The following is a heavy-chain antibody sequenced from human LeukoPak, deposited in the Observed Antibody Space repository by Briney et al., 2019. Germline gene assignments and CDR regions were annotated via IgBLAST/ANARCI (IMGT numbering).Heavy chain of an antibody. D-gene: IGHD5-18*01. CDR1: GFTFSSYA. V-gene: IGHV3-23*01. CDR2: ISGSGGST. J-gene: IGHJ4*02. CDR3: AKSGTWIQLWSSDY. Sequence: GGSLRLPCAASGFTFSSYAMSWVRQAPGKGLEWVSAISGSGGSTYYADSVKGRFTISRDNSKNTLYLQMNSLRAEDTAVYYCAKSGTWIQLWSSDYWGQGTLVTVSS.